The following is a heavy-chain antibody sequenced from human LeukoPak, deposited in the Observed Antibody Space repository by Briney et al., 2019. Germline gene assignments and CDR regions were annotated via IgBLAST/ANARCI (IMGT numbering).Heavy chain of an antibody. D-gene: IGHD2-21*01. J-gene: IGHJ3*02. CDR3: ARGIDPTPNDVFDI. CDR2: IKPDGTEG. CDR1: GFTFINYW. V-gene: IGHV3-7*01. Sequence: GGSLRLSCAASGFTFINYWMTWVRQAPGKGLEWVANIKPDGTEGYYVDSLKGRFTISRDNSKNTLYLLMNSLRTEDTAVYYCARGIDPTPNDVFDIWGQGTMVTVSS.